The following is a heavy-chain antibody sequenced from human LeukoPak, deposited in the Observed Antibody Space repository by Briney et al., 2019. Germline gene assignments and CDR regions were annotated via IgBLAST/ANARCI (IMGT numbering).Heavy chain of an antibody. CDR3: ARTTALGYCSCTSCYSGDGY. V-gene: IGHV3-21*01. CDR1: GFTFSSYS. J-gene: IGHJ4*02. Sequence: GGSLRLSCAASGFTFSSYSMNWVRQAPGKGLEWVSSISSSSSYIYYADSVKGRFTISRDNAKNSLYLQMNSLRAEDTAVYYCARTTALGYCSCTSCYSGDGYWGQGTLVTVSS. D-gene: IGHD2-2*01. CDR2: ISSSSSYI.